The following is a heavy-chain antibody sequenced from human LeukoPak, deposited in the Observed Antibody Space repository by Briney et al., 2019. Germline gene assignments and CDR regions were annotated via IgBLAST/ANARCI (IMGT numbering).Heavy chain of an antibody. V-gene: IGHV4-4*07. D-gene: IGHD1-26*01. CDR2: IFNSGST. J-gene: IGHJ4*02. CDR3: ARGLGVGADRALDY. Sequence: SETLSLTCTVSGDSINNYYWSWIRQPAGKGLEWIGRIFNSGSTDYNPSLQSRVTMSVDTSKNQFSVKVNSVTAADTAVYYCARGLGVGADRALDYWGQGTLVTVSS. CDR1: GDSINNYY.